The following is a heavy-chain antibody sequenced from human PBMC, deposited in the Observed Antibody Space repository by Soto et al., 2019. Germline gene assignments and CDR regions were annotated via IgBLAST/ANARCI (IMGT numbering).Heavy chain of an antibody. CDR3: SRHTTGYFLFDY. CDR1: GGSISSSSYY. J-gene: IGHJ4*02. CDR2: IYYSGST. Sequence: SETLSLTCTVSGGSISSSSYYWGWIRQPPGKGLEWIGNIYYSGSTYYNPSLKSRVTISVDTSKNQFSLKLSSVTAADTAFYYFSRHTTGYFLFDYWGQGILVPVSS. D-gene: IGHD3-9*01. V-gene: IGHV4-39*01.